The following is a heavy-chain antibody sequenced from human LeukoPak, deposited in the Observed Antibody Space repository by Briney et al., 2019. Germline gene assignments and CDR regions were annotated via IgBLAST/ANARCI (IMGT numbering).Heavy chain of an antibody. J-gene: IGHJ5*02. CDR2: INHSGST. V-gene: IGHV4-34*01. Sequence: PSETLSLTCAVSGGSFSGYYWTWIRQPPGKGLEWIGEINHSGSTNYNPSLKSRVTMSVDTSKNQFSLKLSSVTAADTAVYYCARGARVAVPLNWFDPWGQGTLVTVSS. CDR3: ARGARVAVPLNWFDP. CDR1: GGSFSGYY. D-gene: IGHD6-19*01.